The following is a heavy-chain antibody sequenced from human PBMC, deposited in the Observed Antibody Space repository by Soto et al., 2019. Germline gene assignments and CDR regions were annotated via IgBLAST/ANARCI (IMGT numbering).Heavy chain of an antibody. Sequence: SETLSLTCSVSGESINSGGYYWSWIRHHPGKGLEWIGYIYDSESAYYNPSLKSRVTISMDTSKNHFAMKLSSVTAADTAVYYCARASSSSSAADYWGQGTLVPVSS. D-gene: IGHD6-6*01. J-gene: IGHJ4*02. CDR1: GESINSGGYY. V-gene: IGHV4-31*03. CDR2: IYDSESA. CDR3: ARASSSSSAADY.